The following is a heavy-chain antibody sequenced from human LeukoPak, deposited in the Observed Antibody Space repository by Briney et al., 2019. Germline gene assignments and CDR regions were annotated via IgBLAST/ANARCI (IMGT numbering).Heavy chain of an antibody. CDR3: ASSEATTTPPPYGMDV. D-gene: IGHD5-12*01. Sequence: SSETLSLTCTVSGGSISSGGYYWSWIRQHPEKGLEWIGYIYYTGSTFYNPSLKSRVITSVDTSKNQFSLRLSSVTVADTAVYYCASSEATTTPPPYGMDVWGQGTTVTVSS. CDR1: GGSISSGGYY. J-gene: IGHJ6*02. CDR2: IYYTGST. V-gene: IGHV4-31*03.